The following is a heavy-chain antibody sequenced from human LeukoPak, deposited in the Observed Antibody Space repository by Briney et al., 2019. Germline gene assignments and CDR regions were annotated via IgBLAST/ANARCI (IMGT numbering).Heavy chain of an antibody. CDR1: GGSISSDNYY. V-gene: IGHV4-61*01. CDR3: ARGGATRFYFDY. CDR2: IYYSGST. Sequence: SETLSLTCTVSGGSISSDNYYWSWIRQPPGKGLEWIGYIYYSGSTNYNPSLKSRVTISVDTSKNQFSLKLSSVTAADTAVYYCARGGATRFYFDYWGQGTLVTVSS. J-gene: IGHJ4*02. D-gene: IGHD1-26*01.